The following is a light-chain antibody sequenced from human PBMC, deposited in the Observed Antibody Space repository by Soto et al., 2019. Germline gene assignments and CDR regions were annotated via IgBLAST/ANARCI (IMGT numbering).Light chain of an antibody. V-gene: IGLV1-40*01. Sequence: QSVLTQPPSVTGAPGQRVTISCTGSNSNIGAGYDVHWYRQFPGTAPKLLIYGNINRPSGVPDRFSGSKSVTSASLAITGLQAEDEAHYYCHSFDSRLIGLLFGGGTKLTVL. CDR3: HSFDSRLIGLL. CDR2: GNI. CDR1: NSNIGAGYD. J-gene: IGLJ2*01.